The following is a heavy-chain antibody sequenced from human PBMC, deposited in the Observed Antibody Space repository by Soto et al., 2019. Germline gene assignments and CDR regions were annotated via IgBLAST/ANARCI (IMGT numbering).Heavy chain of an antibody. CDR3: ARSSYYYDSSGYYYDFYYYGMDV. V-gene: IGHV1-69*13. J-gene: IGHJ6*02. D-gene: IGHD3-22*01. CDR1: GGTFSSYA. Sequence: SVKVSCKASGGTFSSYAISWVRQAPGQGLEWMGGIIPIFGTANYAQKFQGRVTITADESTSTAYMELSSLRSEDTAVYYCARSSYYYDSSGYYYDFYYYGMDVWGQGTTVTVSS. CDR2: IIPIFGTA.